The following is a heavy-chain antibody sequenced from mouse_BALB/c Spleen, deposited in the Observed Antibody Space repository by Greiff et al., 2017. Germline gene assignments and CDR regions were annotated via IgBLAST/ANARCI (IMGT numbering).Heavy chain of an antibody. D-gene: IGHD1-2*01. CDR2: INSNGGST. CDR1: GFTFSSYG. CDR3: ARDAAATLFDY. J-gene: IGHJ2*01. Sequence: EVQRVESGGGLVQPGGSLKLSCAASGFTFSSYGMSWVRQTPDKRLELVATINSNGGSTYYPDSVKGRFTISRDNAKNTLYLQMSSLKSEDTAMYYCARDAAATLFDYWGQGTTLTVSS. V-gene: IGHV5-6-3*01.